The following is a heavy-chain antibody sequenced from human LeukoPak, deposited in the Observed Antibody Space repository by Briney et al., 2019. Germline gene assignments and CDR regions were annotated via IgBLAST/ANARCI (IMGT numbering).Heavy chain of an antibody. D-gene: IGHD3-22*01. CDR2: IRYDGSNK. V-gene: IGHV3-30*02. J-gene: IGHJ4*02. CDR3: AKDFSVYNYDSRVLDY. CDR1: GFTFSGYG. Sequence: PGGSLRLSCAASGFTFSGYGIHWVRQAPGKGLEWVAFIRYDGSNKYYADSVKGRFTISRDNSKNTMYLQMNRLRAEDTAVYYCAKDFSVYNYDSRVLDYWGQGTLVTVSS.